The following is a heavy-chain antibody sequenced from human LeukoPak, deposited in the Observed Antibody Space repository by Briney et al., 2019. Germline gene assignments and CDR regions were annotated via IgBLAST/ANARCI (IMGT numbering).Heavy chain of an antibody. CDR3: ASLNLPDSSGYYDD. D-gene: IGHD3-22*01. J-gene: IGHJ4*02. CDR2: INPNSGGT. CDR1: GYTFTGHY. Sequence: ASVKVSFKASGYTFTGHYMHWVRQAPGQGLEWMGWINPNSGGTNYAQKFQGRVTVTRDTSITTAHMELSRLRSDDTAVYYCASLNLPDSSGYYDDWGQGTLVTVSS. V-gene: IGHV1-2*02.